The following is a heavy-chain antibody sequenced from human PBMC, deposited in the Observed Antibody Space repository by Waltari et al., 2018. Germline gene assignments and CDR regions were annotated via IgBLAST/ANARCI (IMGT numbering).Heavy chain of an antibody. J-gene: IGHJ4*02. CDR2: ISGSGGST. CDR1: GFTFSSYA. CDR3: AKVGGLGGSGSYYNHYFDY. D-gene: IGHD3-10*01. V-gene: IGHV3-23*01. Sequence: EVQLLESGGGLVQPGGSLRLSCAASGFTFSSYAMSWVRQAPGKGLEWVSAISGSGGSTYYADSVKGRFTISRDNSKNTLYLQMNSLRAEDTAVYYCAKVGGLGGSGSYYNHYFDYWGQGTLVTVSS.